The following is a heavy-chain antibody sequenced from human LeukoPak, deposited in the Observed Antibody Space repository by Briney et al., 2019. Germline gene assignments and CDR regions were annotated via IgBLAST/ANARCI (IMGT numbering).Heavy chain of an antibody. V-gene: IGHV1-69*04. J-gene: IGHJ3*01. Sequence: SVKVSCKASGGTFSTYAISWVRQATGQGLEWMGRIIPILGVTNYAQKFQGRVTITADKSTSTAYMDLSSLRSEDTAMFYCARDLKACSSSTCYSSFDVWGQGTMVTVSS. CDR1: GGTFSTYA. D-gene: IGHD2-2*01. CDR2: IIPILGVT. CDR3: ARDLKACSSSTCYSSFDV.